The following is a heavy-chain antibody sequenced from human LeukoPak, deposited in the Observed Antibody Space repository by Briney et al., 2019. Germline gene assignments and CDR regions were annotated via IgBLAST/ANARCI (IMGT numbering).Heavy chain of an antibody. CDR1: GYSFTSYW. Sequence: GESLKISCKGPGYSFTSYWIGWVRQAPGQGLEWMGWISAYNGNTNYAQKLQGRVTMTTDTSTSTAYMELSRLRSDDTAVYYCARDLPPWTTGATGWFDPWGQGTLVTVSS. CDR3: ARDLPPWTTGATGWFDP. J-gene: IGHJ5*02. V-gene: IGHV1-18*04. D-gene: IGHD1-1*01. CDR2: ISAYNGNT.